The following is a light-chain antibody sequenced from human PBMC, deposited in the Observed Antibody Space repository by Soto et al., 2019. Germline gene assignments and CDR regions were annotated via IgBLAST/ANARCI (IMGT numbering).Light chain of an antibody. Sequence: QSVLTQPASVSGSPGQSITISCTGTSSDVGGYNYVSWYQLHPGKAPKLMVFEVSNRPSGVSYRFSCSQSGNTASLTISGLQAEDEADYFCSSYSISTAYLFGTGTKVTVL. V-gene: IGLV2-14*01. CDR2: EVS. CDR3: SSYSISTAYL. J-gene: IGLJ1*01. CDR1: SSDVGGYNY.